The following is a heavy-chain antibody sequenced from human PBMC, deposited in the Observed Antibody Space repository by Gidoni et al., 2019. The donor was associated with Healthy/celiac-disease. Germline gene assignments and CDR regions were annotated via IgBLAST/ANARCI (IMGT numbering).Heavy chain of an antibody. V-gene: IGHV3-43D*03. CDR2: ISWDGGST. Sequence: EVQLLESVGVVVQPGGSLRLSCAASGFTFDDYALHWVRQAPGKGLVWVSLISWDGGSTYYADSVKGRFTIYRDNSKNALYLQMNSLRAEDTALYYGAKDIRDSSSSIGLVYGRDVWGQGTTVTVSS. CDR1: GFTFDDYA. D-gene: IGHD6-13*01. CDR3: AKDIRDSSSSIGLVYGRDV. J-gene: IGHJ6*02.